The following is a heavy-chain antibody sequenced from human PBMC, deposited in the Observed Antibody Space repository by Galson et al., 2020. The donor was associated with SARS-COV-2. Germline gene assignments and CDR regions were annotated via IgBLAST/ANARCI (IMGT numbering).Heavy chain of an antibody. V-gene: IGHV1-69*13. CDR3: ARVPPTIFGGVGGYFDY. D-gene: IGHD3-3*01. CDR1: GGTFSSYA. CDR2: IIPIFGTA. J-gene: IGHJ4*02. Sequence: SVKVSCKASGGTFSSYAISWVRQAPGQGLEWMGGIIPIFGTANYAQKFQGRVTITADESTSTAYMELSSLRSEDTAVYYCARVPPTIFGGVGGYFDYGAQGTLVTFSS.